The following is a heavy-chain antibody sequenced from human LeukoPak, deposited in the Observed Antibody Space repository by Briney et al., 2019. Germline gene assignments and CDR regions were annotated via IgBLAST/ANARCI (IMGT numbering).Heavy chain of an antibody. V-gene: IGHV3-23*01. Sequence: PGGSLRLSCAASGFTFSSYSMSWVRQAPGKGLEWVSAISGSGGNTYYADSVKGRFTISRDNSKNTLYPQMTSLRAEDTAVYYCANGNRCTSPNCLGYYYFYMDVWGKGTTVTVS. J-gene: IGHJ6*03. CDR1: GFTFSSYS. CDR2: ISGSGGNT. D-gene: IGHD2-8*01. CDR3: ANGNRCTSPNCLGYYYFYMDV.